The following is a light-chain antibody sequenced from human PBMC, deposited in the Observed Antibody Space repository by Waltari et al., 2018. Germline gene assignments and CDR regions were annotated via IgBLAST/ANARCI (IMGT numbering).Light chain of an antibody. V-gene: IGLV3-25*03. J-gene: IGLJ2*01. Sequence: SYELTQPISVSVSPGQTAKITCSGHALPKHYLHWYQQKPGQAPLLIKNHDTQRHSTISERFSGASSGKIATLTISGVQAEDEAVYYCQSSDTTVVFGGGTKLTVL. CDR3: QSSDTTVV. CDR2: HDT. CDR1: ALPKHY.